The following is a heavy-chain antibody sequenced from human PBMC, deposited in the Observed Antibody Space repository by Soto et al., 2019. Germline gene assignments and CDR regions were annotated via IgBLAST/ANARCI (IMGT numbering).Heavy chain of an antibody. CDR2: ISPYSGYT. CDR1: GYNFIKYG. J-gene: IGHJ4*02. CDR3: TREAIVVIPAAQPSHFDS. D-gene: IGHD2-2*01. Sequence: QVQLVQSGAEVKKPGASVKVSCKGLGYNFIKYGINWVRQAPGQGLESMGWISPYSGYTHSAQKIQGRLTLTTDTAATTAYMELRSLRSADTALYYCTREAIVVIPAAQPSHFDSWGQGTLVTVSS. V-gene: IGHV1-18*01.